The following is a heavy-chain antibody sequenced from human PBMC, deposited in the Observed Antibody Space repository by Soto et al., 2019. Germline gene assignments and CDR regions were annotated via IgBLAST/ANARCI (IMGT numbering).Heavy chain of an antibody. D-gene: IGHD6-19*01. CDR3: AREPDRGVAGSPFDY. CDR1: GDSVSSYSAA. Sequence: SQTLSLTCAISGDSVSSYSAAWNWFRQSPSRGLEWLGRTCYRSKWYDDYAVSVKSRIIINPDASKNQFSLQLNSVTPEDTAVYYCAREPDRGVAGSPFDYWGQGALVTVSS. J-gene: IGHJ4*02. V-gene: IGHV6-1*01. CDR2: TCYRSKWYD.